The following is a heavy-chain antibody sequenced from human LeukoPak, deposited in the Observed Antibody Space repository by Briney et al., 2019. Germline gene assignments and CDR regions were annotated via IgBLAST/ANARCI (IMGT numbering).Heavy chain of an antibody. D-gene: IGHD5-12*01. CDR2: IYYSGST. CDR3: ARDGSGYDRRDFDY. CDR1: GGSISSYY. J-gene: IGHJ4*02. V-gene: IGHV4-59*01. Sequence: SETLSLTCTVSGGSISSYYWSWIRQPPGKGLEWIGYIYYSGSTNYNPSLKSRVIISVDTSKNQFSLKLSSVTAADTAVYYCARDGSGYDRRDFDYWGQGTLVAVSS.